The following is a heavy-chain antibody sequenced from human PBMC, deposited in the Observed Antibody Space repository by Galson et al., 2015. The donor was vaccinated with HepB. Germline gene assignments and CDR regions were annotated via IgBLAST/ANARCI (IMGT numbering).Heavy chain of an antibody. Sequence: SLRLSCAASGFTFSSYAMSWVRQAPGKGLEWVSGISGSGGSTHYADSVKGRFTISRDNSRNTLYLQMNSLRAEDTAVYYCAKDYPRQRGDSFFDYWGQGTLVTVSS. V-gene: IGHV3-23*01. J-gene: IGHJ4*02. D-gene: IGHD5-12*01. CDR3: AKDYPRQRGDSFFDY. CDR2: ISGSGGST. CDR1: GFTFSSYA.